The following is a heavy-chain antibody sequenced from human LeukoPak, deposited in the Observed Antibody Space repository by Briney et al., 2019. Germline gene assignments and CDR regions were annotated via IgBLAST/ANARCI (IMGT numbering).Heavy chain of an antibody. D-gene: IGHD1-26*01. CDR1: GGSISSGGYP. Sequence: PSETLSLTCAVSGGSISSGGYPWSWIRQPPGKGLEWIGYIYHSGSTYYNPSLKSRVTISVDRSKNQFSLKLSSVTAADTAVYYCARWDSVQFDYWGQGTLVTVSS. CDR3: ARWDSVQFDY. J-gene: IGHJ4*02. V-gene: IGHV4-30-2*01. CDR2: IYHSGST.